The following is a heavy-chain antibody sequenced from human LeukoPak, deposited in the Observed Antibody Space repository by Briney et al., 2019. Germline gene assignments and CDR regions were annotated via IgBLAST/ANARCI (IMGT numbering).Heavy chain of an antibody. CDR1: GFTFSSYS. D-gene: IGHD2-2*02. CDR3: ARDIVVVPAAIRLMVHDYYYYGMDV. J-gene: IGHJ6*02. Sequence: PGGSLRLSCAASGFTFSSYSMNWVRQAPGKGLEWVSYISSSSSTIYYADSVKGRFTISRDNAKNSLYLQMNSLRAEDTAVYYCARDIVVVPAAIRLMVHDYYYYGMDVWGQGTTVTVSS. V-gene: IGHV3-48*01. CDR2: ISSSSSTI.